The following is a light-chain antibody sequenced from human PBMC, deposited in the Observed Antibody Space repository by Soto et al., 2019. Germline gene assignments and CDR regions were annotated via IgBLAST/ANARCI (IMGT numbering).Light chain of an antibody. J-gene: IGLJ1*01. Sequence: QAVLTQPASVSGSPGQSITISCTGTISDVGNYNYVSWYQQYPGRVPKLLIYMVSNRPSGVSNRFSGSKSGNTASLTISGLQAEDEADYFCTSPTPGSLYVFGTGTKVTVL. CDR3: TSPTPGSLYV. CDR2: MVS. CDR1: ISDVGNYNY. V-gene: IGLV2-14*01.